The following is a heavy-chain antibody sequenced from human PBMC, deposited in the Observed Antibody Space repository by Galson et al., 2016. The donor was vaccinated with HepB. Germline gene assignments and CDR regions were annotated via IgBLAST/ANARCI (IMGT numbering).Heavy chain of an antibody. CDR3: ARGMNELDV. V-gene: IGHV1-8*01. CDR1: GYTFTSYD. J-gene: IGHJ6*02. Sequence: SVKVSCKASGYTFTSYDINWVRQASGQGPEWMGWMNPNSGDAGYALKFVGRVTMTRNTSISTAYMELSSLKSEDTAVYYCARGMNELDVWGQGTTVIVSS. CDR2: MNPNSGDA. D-gene: IGHD1-1*01.